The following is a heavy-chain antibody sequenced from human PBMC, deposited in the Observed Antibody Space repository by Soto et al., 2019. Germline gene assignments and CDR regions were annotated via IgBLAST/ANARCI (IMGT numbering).Heavy chain of an antibody. CDR3: ARVGRPQHLLTGFDN. J-gene: IGHJ5*02. CDR2: IRPDGSNR. CDR1: GFTLSDYA. D-gene: IGHD3-16*01. Sequence: QVQLVESGGGVVQPGWSLRLSCVTSGFTLSDYAMHWVRQAPGKGLEWVAVIRPDGSNRYYADSVKGRFTISRDISKNTPYLQMSILRADDTAVYFCARVGRPQHLLTGFDNWGQGTLVTVSS. V-gene: IGHV3-33*01.